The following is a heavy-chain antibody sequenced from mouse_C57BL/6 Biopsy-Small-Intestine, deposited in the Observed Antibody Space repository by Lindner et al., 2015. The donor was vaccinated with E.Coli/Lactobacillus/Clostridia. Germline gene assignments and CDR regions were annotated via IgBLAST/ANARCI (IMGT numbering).Heavy chain of an antibody. V-gene: IGHV1-14*01. Sequence: VQLQESGPELVKPGASVRMSCKASGYTFTTYIMHWVKQKPGQSLEWIGYLNPYNDGTNYNEKFKGMDTLTSDKSSSTAYMELSSLTSEDSAVYYCARLDSNWPFAYWGQGTLVTVSA. CDR1: GYTFTTYI. D-gene: IGHD4-1*01. CDR3: ARLDSNWPFAY. CDR2: LNPYNDGT. J-gene: IGHJ3*01.